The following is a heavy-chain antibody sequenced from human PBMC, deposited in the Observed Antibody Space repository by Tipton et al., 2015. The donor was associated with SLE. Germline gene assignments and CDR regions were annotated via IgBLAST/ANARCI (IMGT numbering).Heavy chain of an antibody. Sequence: TLSLTCAVYGGSFSGSYWSWIRQSPGKGLEWIGEVFPGGPTNYNPSLKSRVTISLDTSRNQFSLRLSSVTAADTAVYYCARGRNDFWSGSHFYFYYMDVWGKGTTVAVSS. D-gene: IGHD3-3*01. CDR2: VFPGGPT. J-gene: IGHJ6*03. CDR1: GGSFSGSY. V-gene: IGHV4-34*01. CDR3: ARGRNDFWSGSHFYFYYMDV.